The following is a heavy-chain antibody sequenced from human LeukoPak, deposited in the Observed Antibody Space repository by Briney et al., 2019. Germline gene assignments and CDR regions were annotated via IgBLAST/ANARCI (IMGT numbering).Heavy chain of an antibody. Sequence: GGSLRLSCAASGFAFSRIAMTWVRQAPGKGLEWVSTIRSNGDTAYNADPVRGRFAISRDNSKNALFLQMNSLRVEDTAIYYCAKGQELDDGVFDSWGQGTLVTVSS. D-gene: IGHD1-1*01. V-gene: IGHV3-23*01. CDR1: GFAFSRIA. CDR2: IRSNGDTA. J-gene: IGHJ4*02. CDR3: AKGQELDDGVFDS.